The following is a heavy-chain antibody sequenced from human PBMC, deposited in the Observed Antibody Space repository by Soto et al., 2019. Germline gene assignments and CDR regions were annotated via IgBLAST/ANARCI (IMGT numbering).Heavy chain of an antibody. V-gene: IGHV4-34*01. CDR1: GGSFSGYY. Sequence: SETLSLTCAVYGGSFSGYYWSWIRQPPGKGLEWIGEINHSGSTNYNPSLKSRVTISVDTSKNQFSLKLSSVTAADTAVDYCARGVVRGVPDYWGQGTLVTVSS. CDR2: INHSGST. CDR3: ARGVVRGVPDY. D-gene: IGHD3-10*01. J-gene: IGHJ4*02.